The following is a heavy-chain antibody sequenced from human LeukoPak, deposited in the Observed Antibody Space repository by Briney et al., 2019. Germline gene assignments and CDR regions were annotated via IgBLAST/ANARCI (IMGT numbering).Heavy chain of an antibody. J-gene: IGHJ4*02. D-gene: IGHD3-22*01. CDR3: ARDKDYYDSSGSLY. CDR2: IIPIFGIA. Sequence: VASVKVSCKASGYTFTSYDINWVRQATGQGLEWMGRIIPIFGIANYAQKFQGRVTITADKSTSTAYMELSSLRSEDTAVYCCARDKDYYDSSGSLYWGQGTLVTVSS. CDR1: GYTFTSYD. V-gene: IGHV1-69*04.